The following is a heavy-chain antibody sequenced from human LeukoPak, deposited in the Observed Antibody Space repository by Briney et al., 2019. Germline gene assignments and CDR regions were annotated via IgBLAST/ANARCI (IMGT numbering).Heavy chain of an antibody. CDR1: GGSISSGGYY. CDR2: IYYSGST. Sequence: PSETLSLTCTVSGGSISSGGYYWSWIRQPPGKGLEWIGYIYYSGSTNYNPSLKNRVTISVDTSKNQFSLKLSSVTAADTAVYYCARVALVAATMGYYYGMDVWGKGTTVTVSS. CDR3: ARVALVAATMGYYYGMDV. J-gene: IGHJ6*04. V-gene: IGHV4-61*08. D-gene: IGHD2-15*01.